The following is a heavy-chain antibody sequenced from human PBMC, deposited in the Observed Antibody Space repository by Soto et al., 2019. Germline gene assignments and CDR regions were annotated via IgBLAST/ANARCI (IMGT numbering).Heavy chain of an antibody. D-gene: IGHD2-2*01. CDR2: ISWNSGSI. CDR3: AKDAHCSSTSCYAGNWFDP. CDR1: GFTFDDYA. Sequence: EVQLVESGGGLVQPGRSLRLSCAASGFTFDDYAMHWVRQAPGKGLEWVSGISWNSGSIGYADSVKGRFTISRDNAKNSLYLQMNSLRAEDTALYYCAKDAHCSSTSCYAGNWFDPWGQGTLDTVSS. J-gene: IGHJ5*02. V-gene: IGHV3-9*01.